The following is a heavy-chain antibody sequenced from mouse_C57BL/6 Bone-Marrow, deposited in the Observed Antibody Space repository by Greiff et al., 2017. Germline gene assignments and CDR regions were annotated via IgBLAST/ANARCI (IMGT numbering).Heavy chain of an antibody. Sequence: VKLQESGPGLVAPSQSLSITCTVSGFSLTSYGVHWVRQPPGKGLEWLVVIWSDGSTTYNSALKSRLSISEDNSKSQVFLKMNSLQTDDTAVYYCARHTFCGNYAMDYWGQGTSVTVSS. J-gene: IGHJ4*01. CDR2: IWSDGST. V-gene: IGHV2-6-1*01. D-gene: IGHD1-1*02. CDR3: ARHTFCGNYAMDY. CDR1: GFSLTSYG.